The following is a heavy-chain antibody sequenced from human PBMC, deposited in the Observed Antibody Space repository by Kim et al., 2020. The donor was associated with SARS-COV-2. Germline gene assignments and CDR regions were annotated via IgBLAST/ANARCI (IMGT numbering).Heavy chain of an antibody. Sequence: SETLSLTCSVYGGSITRADYSWTWIRQRPGQGLEWIGYIFYSAGTYYNPSLKSPLSISTDTSQNQFSLKVSSVTAADTAVCYCARADWLQPDV. J-gene: IGHJ6*01. CDR3: ARADWLQPDV. CDR1: GGSITRADYS. CDR2: IFYSAGT. D-gene: IGHD3-9*01. V-gene: IGHV4-31*01.